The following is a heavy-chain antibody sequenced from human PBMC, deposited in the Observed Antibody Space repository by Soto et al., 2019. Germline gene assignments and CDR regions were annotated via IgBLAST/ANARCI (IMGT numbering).Heavy chain of an antibody. V-gene: IGHV3-74*01. Sequence: GGSLRLSCAASGFTFSSYWMHWVRQAPGKGLVWVSRINSDGSSTSYADSVKGRFTISRDNAKNTLYLQMNRLRAEDTAVYYCARAGIAAAGPDAFDIWGQGTMVTVSS. CDR1: GFTFSSYW. J-gene: IGHJ3*02. CDR3: ARAGIAAAGPDAFDI. D-gene: IGHD6-13*01. CDR2: INSDGSST.